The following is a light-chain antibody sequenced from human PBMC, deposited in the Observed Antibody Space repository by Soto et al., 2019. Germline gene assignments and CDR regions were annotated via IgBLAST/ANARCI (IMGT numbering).Light chain of an antibody. CDR3: QQANSFPLT. J-gene: IGKJ4*01. CDR1: QDISSW. Sequence: DMRMTQSPSFVSASVGDRVTITFRASQDISSWLVWYQQKPGKAPKLLIHATSGLQSGVPSRFSGSGSGTDFTLTISNLQSEDFATYYCQQANSFPLTFGGGTKVDIK. CDR2: ATS. V-gene: IGKV1-12*01.